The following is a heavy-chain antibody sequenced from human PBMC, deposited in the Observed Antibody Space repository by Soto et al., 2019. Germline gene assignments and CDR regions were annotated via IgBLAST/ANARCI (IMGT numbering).Heavy chain of an antibody. CDR1: GYTFTSYD. D-gene: IGHD1-1*01. J-gene: IGHJ5*02. Sequence: QVQLVQSGAEVKKPGASVKVSCKASGYTFTSYDINWVRQATGQGLEWMGWMNPNSGNTGYAQKFQGRVTMTRNTSISTGYMELSSLRSEGTAVYYCARGELEPRKVVWFDPWGQGTLVTVSS. V-gene: IGHV1-8*01. CDR2: MNPNSGNT. CDR3: ARGELEPRKVVWFDP.